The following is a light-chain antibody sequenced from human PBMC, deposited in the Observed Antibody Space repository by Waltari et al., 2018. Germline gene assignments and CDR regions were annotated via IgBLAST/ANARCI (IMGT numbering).Light chain of an antibody. V-gene: IGKV3-20*01. CDR3: QQYDISPLT. CDR1: QTIRTTY. Sequence: EIVLTQSPGTLSLSPGEGATLSCRTSQTIRTTYLAWYQQKPGQAPTLLSYGTFSRATGIPDRFPGSGSGTDFSLTISSLEPEDFATYYCQQYDISPLTFGGGTKVEI. J-gene: IGKJ4*01. CDR2: GTF.